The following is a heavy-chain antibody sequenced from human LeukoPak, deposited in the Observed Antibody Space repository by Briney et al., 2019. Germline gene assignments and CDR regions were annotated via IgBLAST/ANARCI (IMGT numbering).Heavy chain of an antibody. CDR1: GFTFSSYA. Sequence: PGESLRLSCAASGFTFSSYAMNWVRQAPGKGLEWISYISSSGSTIYYADSVKGRFTISRDNAKNSLYLQMSSLRAEDTAVYYCAELGITMIGGVWGKGTTVTISS. J-gene: IGHJ6*04. CDR3: AELGITMIGGV. V-gene: IGHV3-48*03. CDR2: ISSSGSTI. D-gene: IGHD3-10*02.